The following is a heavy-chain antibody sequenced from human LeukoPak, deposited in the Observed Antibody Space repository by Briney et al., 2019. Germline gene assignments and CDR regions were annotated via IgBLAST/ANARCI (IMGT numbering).Heavy chain of an antibody. V-gene: IGHV3-23*01. CDR3: FYCSSTSCYGLNWFDP. D-gene: IGHD2-2*01. CDR1: GFTFSSYA. CDR2: ISGSCGST. J-gene: IGHJ5*02. Sequence: GGSLRLSCAASGFTFSSYAMRWVRQAPGKGLEWVSAISGSCGSTYYADSVKGRFTISRDNSKNTLYLQMNSLRAEDTAVYFCFYCSSTSCYGLNWFDPWGQGTLVTVSS.